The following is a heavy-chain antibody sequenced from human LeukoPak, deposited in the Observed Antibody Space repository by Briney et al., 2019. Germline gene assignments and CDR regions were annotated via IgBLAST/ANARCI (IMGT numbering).Heavy chain of an antibody. CDR3: ARWSLDYYDSSGCSIFDY. V-gene: IGHV1-8*01. D-gene: IGHD3-22*01. J-gene: IGHJ4*02. CDR2: INPNSGNT. Sequence: GASVKVSCTASGYTFTSYDINWVRQAPGQGLEWMGWINPNSGNTGYAQKFQGRVTMTRNTSISTAYMELSSLRSEDTAVYYCARWSLDYYDSSGCSIFDYWGQGTLVTVSS. CDR1: GYTFTSYD.